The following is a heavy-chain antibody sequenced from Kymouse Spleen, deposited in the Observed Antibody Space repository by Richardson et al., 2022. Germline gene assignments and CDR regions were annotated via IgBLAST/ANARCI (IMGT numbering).Heavy chain of an antibody. V-gene: IGHV4-34*01. D-gene: IGHD6-19*01. Sequence: QVQLQQWGAGLLKPSETLSLTCAVYGGSFSGYYWSWIRQPPGKGLEWIGEINHSGSTNYNPSLKSRVTISVDTSKNQFSLKLSSVTAADTAVYYCARRVAVAAPFDYWGQGTLVTVSS. CDR2: INHSGST. CDR3: ARRVAVAAPFDY. J-gene: IGHJ4*02. CDR1: GGSFSGYY.